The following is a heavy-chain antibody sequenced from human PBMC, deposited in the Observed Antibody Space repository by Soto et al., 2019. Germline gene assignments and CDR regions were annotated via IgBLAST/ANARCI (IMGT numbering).Heavy chain of an antibody. D-gene: IGHD2-2*03. CDR3: AKDSVMDLHFDY. V-gene: IGHV3-30*18. Sequence: PGGSLRLSCAASGFTFSSYGMHWVRQAPGKGLEWVAVISYDGSNKYYADSVKGRFTISRDNSKNTLYLQMNSLRAEDTAVYYCAKDSVMDLHFDYWGQGTLVTVSS. J-gene: IGHJ4*02. CDR1: GFTFSSYG. CDR2: ISYDGSNK.